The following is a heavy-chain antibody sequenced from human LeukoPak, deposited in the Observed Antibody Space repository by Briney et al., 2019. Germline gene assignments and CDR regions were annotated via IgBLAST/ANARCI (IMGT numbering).Heavy chain of an antibody. CDR1: GGSISSYY. V-gene: IGHV4-59*01. CDR3: ARDGDGDSHY. Sequence: SETLSLTCTVSGGSISSYYWSWIRQPPGKGLEWIGYINYSGRTNYNPSLKSRVTISVDTSKNQFSLKLSSVTAADTAVYYCARDGDGDSHYWGQGTLVTVSS. J-gene: IGHJ4*02. D-gene: IGHD4-17*01. CDR2: INYSGRT.